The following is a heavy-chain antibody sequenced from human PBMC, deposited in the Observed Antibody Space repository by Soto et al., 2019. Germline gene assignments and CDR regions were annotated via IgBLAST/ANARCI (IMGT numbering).Heavy chain of an antibody. CDR1: GYTFTSYD. J-gene: IGHJ6*02. V-gene: IGHV1-8*01. CDR2: MNPNSGNT. D-gene: IGHD6-6*01. CDR3: ARAYSSSSPWYYGMDV. Sequence: ASVKVSCKASGYTFTSYDINWVRQATGQGLEWMGWMNPNSGNTGYAQKFQGRVTMTRNTSISTAYMELSSLRSEDTAVYYCARAYSSSSPWYYGMDVWGQGTTVTVSS.